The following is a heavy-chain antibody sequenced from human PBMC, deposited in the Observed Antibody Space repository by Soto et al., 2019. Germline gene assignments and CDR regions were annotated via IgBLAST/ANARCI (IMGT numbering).Heavy chain of an antibody. CDR3: ARDDITIFGVVYYYYGMDV. CDR2: TYYRSKWYN. J-gene: IGHJ6*02. V-gene: IGHV6-1*01. D-gene: IGHD3-3*01. CDR1: GDSVSSNSAA. Sequence: SQTLSLTCAISGDSVSSNSAAWNWIRQSPSRGLEWLGRTYYRSKWYNDYAVSVKSRITINPDTSKNQFSLQLNSVTPEDTAVYYCARDDITIFGVVYYYYGMDVWGQGTTVTVSS.